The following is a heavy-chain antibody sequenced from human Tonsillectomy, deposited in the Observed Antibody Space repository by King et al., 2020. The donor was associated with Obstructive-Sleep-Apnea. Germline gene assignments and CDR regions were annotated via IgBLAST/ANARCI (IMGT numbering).Heavy chain of an antibody. V-gene: IGHV4-39*07. CDR2: VYYSGST. CDR3: ARGVAGWWYFDY. CDR1: GGSISSSDYF. D-gene: IGHD2-8*02. Sequence: QLQESGPGLVKPSETLPLSCTVSGGSISSSDYFCGWIRQAPGKGLEWIGNVYYSGSTFFNPSLKSRVTMSVDTSKNQFSLKLSSVTAADTAVYYCARGVAGWWYFDYWGQGTLVTVSS. J-gene: IGHJ4*02.